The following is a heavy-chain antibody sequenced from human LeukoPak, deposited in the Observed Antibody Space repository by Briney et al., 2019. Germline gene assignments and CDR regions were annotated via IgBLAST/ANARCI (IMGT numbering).Heavy chain of an antibody. V-gene: IGHV4-39*01. CDR1: GGSISSSSYY. CDR3: ATFDYGDYGMDV. J-gene: IGHJ6*02. D-gene: IGHD4-17*01. CDR2: IYYSGST. Sequence: SETLSLTCTVSGGSISSSSYYWGWIRQPPGKGLGWIGSIYYSGSTYYNPSLKSRVTISVDTSKNQFSLKLSSVAAADTAVYYCATFDYGDYGMDVWGQGTTVTVSS.